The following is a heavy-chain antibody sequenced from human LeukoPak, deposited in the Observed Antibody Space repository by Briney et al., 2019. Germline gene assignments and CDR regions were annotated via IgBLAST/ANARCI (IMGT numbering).Heavy chain of an antibody. CDR2: ISYDGSNK. D-gene: IGHD6-13*01. CDR3: ANLPTRIAAVAEPFYYYYGMDV. CDR1: GFTFSSYG. J-gene: IGHJ6*02. V-gene: IGHV3-30*18. Sequence: GRSLRLSCAASGFTFSSYGMHWVRQAPGKGLKWVAVISYDGSNKYYADSVKGRFTISRDNSKNTLYLQMNSLRAEDTAVYYCANLPTRIAAVAEPFYYYYGMDVWGQGTTVTVSS.